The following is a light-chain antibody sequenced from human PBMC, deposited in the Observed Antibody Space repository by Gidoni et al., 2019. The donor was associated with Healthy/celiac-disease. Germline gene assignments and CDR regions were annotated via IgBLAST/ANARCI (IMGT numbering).Light chain of an antibody. Sequence: EIVFTQSPATLSLSPGERATLSCRASQSVSSYLAWYQQKPGQAPRLLSYDASNRATGIPARFSGRGSGTDFTLTISSLEPEDFAVYYCQQRSNWSGFTFGPGTKVDIK. CDR2: DAS. CDR1: QSVSSY. J-gene: IGKJ3*01. V-gene: IGKV3-11*01. CDR3: QQRSNWSGFT.